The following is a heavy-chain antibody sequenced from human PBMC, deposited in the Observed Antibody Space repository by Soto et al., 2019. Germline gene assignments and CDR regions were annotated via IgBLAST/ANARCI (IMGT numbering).Heavy chain of an antibody. V-gene: IGHV3-30-3*01. J-gene: IGHJ4*02. D-gene: IGHD3-16*01. Sequence: QVQLVESGGGVVQPGRSLRLSCAASGFTFSSYAMHWVRRAPGKGLEWMAVMSYDGSNKSYADSVKGRFTISRDNSKNTLYLQMNSLRPEDPALYYCARDGGAYWGQGTLVIVSS. CDR3: ARDGGAY. CDR2: MSYDGSNK. CDR1: GFTFSSYA.